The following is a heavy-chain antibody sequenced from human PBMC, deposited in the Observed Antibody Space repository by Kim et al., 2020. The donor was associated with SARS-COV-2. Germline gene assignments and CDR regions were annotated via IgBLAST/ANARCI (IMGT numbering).Heavy chain of an antibody. CDR1: GYMFTSYG. Sequence: ASVKVSCKACGYMFTSYGFSWVRQAPGQGLEWLGWISARDGNTKYGQKVQGIVIMTTDTSTNTAYMELWSLRSDDTAMYYCARGAYGDVSFDYWGQGTLVTVSS. CDR2: ISARDGNT. D-gene: IGHD4-17*01. CDR3: ARGAYGDVSFDY. V-gene: IGHV1-18*04. J-gene: IGHJ4*02.